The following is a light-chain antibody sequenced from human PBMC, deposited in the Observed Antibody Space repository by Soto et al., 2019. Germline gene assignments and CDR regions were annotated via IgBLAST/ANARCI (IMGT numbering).Light chain of an antibody. CDR3: QRFGTSPPWT. CDR1: QSVSSY. Sequence: EIVLTQSPATLSLSPGERATLSCRASQSVSSYLAWYQQKPGQAPRLLIYDASKRATDIPDRFIGSGSGTDFTLTITRLEPEDFAVYYCQRFGTSPPWTFGQGTKVDIK. CDR2: DAS. J-gene: IGKJ1*01. V-gene: IGKV3-11*01.